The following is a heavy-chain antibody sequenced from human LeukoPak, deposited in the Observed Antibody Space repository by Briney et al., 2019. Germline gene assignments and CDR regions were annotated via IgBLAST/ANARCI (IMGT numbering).Heavy chain of an antibody. CDR2: ISPSGGST. V-gene: IGHV1-46*03. Sequence: ASVKVSCKASGYPFTDQFINWVRQAPGHALEWMGVISPSGGSTNYAQKFQGRVTMTRDTSTSTVYMELSSLRSEDTAVYYCARFQDDYGDFRFDYWGQGALVTVSS. CDR1: GYPFTDQF. CDR3: ARFQDDYGDFRFDY. J-gene: IGHJ4*02. D-gene: IGHD4-17*01.